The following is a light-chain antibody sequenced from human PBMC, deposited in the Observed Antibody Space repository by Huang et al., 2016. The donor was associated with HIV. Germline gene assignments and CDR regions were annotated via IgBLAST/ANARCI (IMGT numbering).Light chain of an antibody. Sequence: DIQMTQSPSTLSAFVGDRVTITCRTSHRISSWLAWYQQKPGKAPNLLISKASNLESGVPSRVSGNGSGKEFTLTISGLQPDDLATYYCQQQWTFGQGTKVEI. CDR3: QQQWT. V-gene: IGKV1-5*03. CDR2: KAS. CDR1: HRISSW. J-gene: IGKJ1*01.